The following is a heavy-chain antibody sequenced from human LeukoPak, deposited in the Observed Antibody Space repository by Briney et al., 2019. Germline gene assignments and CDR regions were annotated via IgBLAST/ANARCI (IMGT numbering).Heavy chain of an antibody. CDR3: ARDGLAAAGFDP. J-gene: IGHJ5*02. D-gene: IGHD6-13*01. Sequence: SETLSLTCTISGGSISSYYWSWIRQPPGKGLEWIGYIYYTGSTNHNPSLKSRVTMSVDTSKNQFSLKLSSVTAADTAVYYCARDGLAAAGFDPWGQGTLVTVSS. CDR1: GGSISSYY. V-gene: IGHV4-59*12. CDR2: IYYTGST.